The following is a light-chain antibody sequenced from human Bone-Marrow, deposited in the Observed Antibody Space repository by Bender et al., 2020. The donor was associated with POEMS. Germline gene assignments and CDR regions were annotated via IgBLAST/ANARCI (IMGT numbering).Light chain of an antibody. CDR3: CSFAGSNTFWV. CDR2: DVS. Sequence: QSALTQPASVSGSPGQSITITCTGTSSDVGGYNSVSWCQQHPGKAPKLMIYDVSKRPSGVPDRFSGSKSDNSASLTISGLQAEDEADYYCCSFAGSNTFWVFGGGTKLTVL. V-gene: IGLV2-11*01. J-gene: IGLJ3*02. CDR1: SSDVGGYNS.